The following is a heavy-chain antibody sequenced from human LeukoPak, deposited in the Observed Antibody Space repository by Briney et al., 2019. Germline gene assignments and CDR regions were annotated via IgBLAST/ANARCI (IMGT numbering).Heavy chain of an antibody. J-gene: IGHJ5*02. CDR1: GGSISSYY. V-gene: IGHV4-4*07. D-gene: IGHD3-3*01. CDR3: ARAQHYDFWSGYYSSGVSGWFDP. Sequence: SETLSLTCTVSGGSISSYYWSWIRQPAGTALEWIGRIYTSGTITYNPSLKSRVTMSIDTSKNQFSLKLSFVTAADTAVYYCARAQHYDFWSGYYSSGVSGWFDPWGQGTLVTVSS. CDR2: IYTSGTI.